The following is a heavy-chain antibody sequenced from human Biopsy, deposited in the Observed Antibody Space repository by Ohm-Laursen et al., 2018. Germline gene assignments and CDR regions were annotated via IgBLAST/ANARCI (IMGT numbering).Heavy chain of an antibody. J-gene: IGHJ4*02. Sequence: SLRLSCAAAGFTFSSYAMTWVRQAPGKGLEWVAAIWHDGSNKNYADSVKGRFTISRDNSKNTLYLQMNSLRGEDTAVYYCAKCMTGGSNYYFHHCGQGTLVTVSS. CDR1: GFTFSSYA. CDR2: IWHDGSNK. D-gene: IGHD2-8*01. V-gene: IGHV3-33*06. CDR3: AKCMTGGSNYYFHH.